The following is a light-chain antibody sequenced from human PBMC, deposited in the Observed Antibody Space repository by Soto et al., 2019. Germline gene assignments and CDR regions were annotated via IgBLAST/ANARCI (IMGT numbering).Light chain of an antibody. Sequence: EIVLTQSPATLSLSPGERATLSCGASQSVSSSYLAWYQQRPGLAPRLLNYDASYRATGIPDRFSGSGSGTDFTLTISRLEPEDFAVYYCQQYGSSPQTFGQGTKLEIK. J-gene: IGKJ2*01. CDR1: QSVSSSY. CDR2: DAS. CDR3: QQYGSSPQT. V-gene: IGKV3D-20*01.